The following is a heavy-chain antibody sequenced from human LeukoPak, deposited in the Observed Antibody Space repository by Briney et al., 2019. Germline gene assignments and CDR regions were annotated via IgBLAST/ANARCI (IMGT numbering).Heavy chain of an antibody. CDR2: IYHSGDT. J-gene: IGHJ3*02. V-gene: IGHV4-38-2*01. Sequence: PSETLSLTCAVSAYSISRGYYWGWIGQPPGKGREWIGSIYHSGDTYYNRSLKSRVTISLDMSKHQSSLKLNSVTAADTAVYYCARHKTTDDTFDIWGQGTMVTVSS. D-gene: IGHD1-14*01. CDR3: ARHKTTDDTFDI. CDR1: AYSISRGYY.